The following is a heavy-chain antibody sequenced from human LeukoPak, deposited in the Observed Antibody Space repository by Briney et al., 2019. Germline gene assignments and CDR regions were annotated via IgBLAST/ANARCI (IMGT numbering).Heavy chain of an antibody. CDR3: TTAYYDGSGSPFDY. Sequence: GGSLRLSCAASGFTFSNAWMSWVRQAPGKGLEWVGRIKSKTDGGTTDYAAPVKGRFTISRDNSKNTLYLQMNSLKTEDTAVYYCTTAYYDGSGSPFDYWGQGTLVTVSS. D-gene: IGHD3-10*01. CDR1: GFTFSNAW. V-gene: IGHV3-15*01. J-gene: IGHJ4*02. CDR2: IKSKTDGGTT.